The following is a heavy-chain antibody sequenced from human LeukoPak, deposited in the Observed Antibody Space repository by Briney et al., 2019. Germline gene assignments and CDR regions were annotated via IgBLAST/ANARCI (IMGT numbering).Heavy chain of an antibody. D-gene: IGHD6-19*01. CDR1: GFTFSSYG. CDR2: ISYDGSNK. V-gene: IGHV3-30*18. J-gene: IGHJ4*02. CDR3: AKDLRGYSSGWFNLGC. Sequence: GGSLRLSCAASGFTFSSYGMHWVRQAPGKGLEWVAVISYDGSNKYYADSVKGRFTISRDNSKNTLYLQMNSLRAEDTAVYYCAKDLRGYSSGWFNLGCWGQGTLVTVSS.